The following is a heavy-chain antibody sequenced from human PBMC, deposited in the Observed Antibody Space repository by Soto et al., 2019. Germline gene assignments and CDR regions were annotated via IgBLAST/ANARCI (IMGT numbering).Heavy chain of an antibody. CDR2: IYRSGGT. J-gene: IGHJ6*02. CDR3: ASSSGGLFGVVIISYYYGMDV. Sequence: SETLSLTCAVYGGSFSDYYWTWIRQPPGKGLEWIGGIYRSGGTNYNPSLKSRVTISADTSKNQFSLKLNSVTAADTAVYYCASSSGGLFGVVIISYYYGMDVWGQGTTVTVSS. D-gene: IGHD3-3*01. CDR1: GGSFSDYY. V-gene: IGHV4-34*01.